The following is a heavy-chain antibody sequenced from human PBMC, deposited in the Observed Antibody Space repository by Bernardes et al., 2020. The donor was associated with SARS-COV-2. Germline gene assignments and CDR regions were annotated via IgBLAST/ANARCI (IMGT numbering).Heavy chain of an antibody. CDR3: AGSACGMDCYIGGLRSWDYGMDV. CDR2: IYSSGSS. CDR1: GFSISSTNYY. D-gene: IGHD2-21*01. Sequence: SETLSLTCTVSGFSISSTNYYWGWLRPAPGKGLEWIGSIYSSGSSYYNPSLQSRVSASVDTSKNLFSLRLSFVTAADTAVYYCAGSACGMDCYIGGLRSWDYGMDVWGQGTTVTVSS. V-gene: IGHV4-39*01. J-gene: IGHJ6*01.